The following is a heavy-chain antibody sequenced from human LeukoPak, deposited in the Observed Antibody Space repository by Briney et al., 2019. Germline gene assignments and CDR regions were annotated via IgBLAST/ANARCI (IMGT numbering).Heavy chain of an antibody. CDR1: GFTISDYY. J-gene: IGHJ6*04. D-gene: IGHD3-10*01. V-gene: IGHV3-53*01. CDR3: AREPGDYITMVRGVILPPDV. CDR2: LYSDGSA. Sequence: PGGSLRLSCAASGFTISDYYMSWVRQSPGKGLEWVSVLYSDGSAYYADSVKGRFTISRDNAKNSLYLQMNSLRAEDTAVYYCAREPGDYITMVRGVILPPDVWGKGTTVTVSS.